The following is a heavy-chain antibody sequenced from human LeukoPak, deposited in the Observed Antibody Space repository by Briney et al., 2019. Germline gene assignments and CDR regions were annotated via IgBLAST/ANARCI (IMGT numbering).Heavy chain of an antibody. V-gene: IGHV4-59*12. Sequence: SETLSLTCTVSGGSISSYYWSWIRQPPGKGLEWIGYIYYNGDTNYNPSLKSRVTISIDTSKNQFSLKLSSVTAADTAVYYCARSQLWSLYYFDYWGQGTLVTVSS. CDR3: ARSQLWSLYYFDY. J-gene: IGHJ4*02. CDR1: GGSISSYY. D-gene: IGHD5-18*01. CDR2: IYYNGDT.